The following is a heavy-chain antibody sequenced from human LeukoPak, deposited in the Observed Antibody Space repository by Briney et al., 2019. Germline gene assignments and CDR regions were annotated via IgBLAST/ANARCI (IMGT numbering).Heavy chain of an antibody. CDR2: ISGSGGST. Sequence: GGSLRLSCAASGFTFSSYAMSWVRQAPGKGLEWVSAISGSGGSTYYADSVKGRFTISRDNSKNTLYLQMNSLRVEDTAVYYCAKDGAYCGGDCYSWYFDYWGQGTLVTVSS. D-gene: IGHD2-21*01. V-gene: IGHV3-23*01. CDR1: GFTFSSYA. CDR3: AKDGAYCGGDCYSWYFDY. J-gene: IGHJ4*02.